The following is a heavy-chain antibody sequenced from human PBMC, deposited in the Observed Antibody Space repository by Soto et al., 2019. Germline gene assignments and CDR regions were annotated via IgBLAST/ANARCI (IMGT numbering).Heavy chain of an antibody. CDR3: ARDSGYLTRRTEYRLEDYYLAMDV. V-gene: IGHV1-69*06. CDR1: GGTFSNYP. Sequence: ASVKVSCKASGGTFSNYPLSWVRQAPGQGLEWMGGIIPIFGTTNYAQKFQGRVTISADTSTSTVSMELSSLRSDDTAVYYCARDSGYLTRRTEYRLEDYYLAMDVWGQGTAVTVSS. J-gene: IGHJ6*02. CDR2: IIPIFGTT. D-gene: IGHD1-1*01.